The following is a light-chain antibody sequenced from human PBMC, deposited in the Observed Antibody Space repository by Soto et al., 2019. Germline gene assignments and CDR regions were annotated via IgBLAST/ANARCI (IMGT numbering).Light chain of an antibody. CDR2: EVN. V-gene: IGLV2-14*01. CDR3: NSYTTSSTDV. CDR1: SSDVGGYNY. J-gene: IGLJ1*01. Sequence: QSALTQPASVSGSPGQSITISCTGTSSDVGGYNYVSWYQQHPGKAPKLMIYEVNNRLSGVSNRFSGSKSGNTASLTISGLEAEDEADYYCNSYTTSSTDVFGNGTKSPS.